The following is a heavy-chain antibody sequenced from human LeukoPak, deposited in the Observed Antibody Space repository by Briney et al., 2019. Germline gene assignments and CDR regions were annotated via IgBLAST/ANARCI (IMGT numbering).Heavy chain of an antibody. V-gene: IGHV5-51*01. CDR1: GYSFTSYW. CDR2: IYPDDFDT. D-gene: IGHD2-8*02. J-gene: IGHJ1*01. Sequence: GESLKISCKGSGYSFTSYWIGWVRQMPGKGLEWMGIIYPDDFDTRYSPSFQGQVTISADKSISTAYLLWNSLKASDTAIYYCGRGGHCTGGPCYSYFQDWGQGTLVTVSS. CDR3: GRGGHCTGGPCYSYFQD.